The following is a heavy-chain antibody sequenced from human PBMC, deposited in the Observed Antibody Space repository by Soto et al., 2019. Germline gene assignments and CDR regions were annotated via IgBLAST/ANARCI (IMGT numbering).Heavy chain of an antibody. V-gene: IGHV3-23*01. Sequence: PGGSLRLSCAASGFTFSSYAMSWVRQAPGKGLEWVSAISGSGGSTYYADSVKGRFTISRDNSKNTLYLQMNSLRAEDTAVYYCVKARYSNYRYFDYWGQGTLVTVSS. D-gene: IGHD4-4*01. J-gene: IGHJ4*02. CDR3: VKARYSNYRYFDY. CDR2: ISGSGGST. CDR1: GFTFSSYA.